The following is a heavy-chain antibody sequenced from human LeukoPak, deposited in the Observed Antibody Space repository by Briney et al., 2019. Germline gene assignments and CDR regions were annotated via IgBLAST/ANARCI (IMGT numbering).Heavy chain of an antibody. J-gene: IGHJ3*02. Sequence: SQTLSLTCTVSGGSISSGSYYWSWIRQPAGKGLEWIGRIYTSGSTNYNPSLKSRVTISVDTSKNQFSLKLSSVTAADTAVYYCARAKWDAKEDGLAFDIWGQGTMVTVSS. CDR2: IYTSGST. V-gene: IGHV4-61*02. CDR3: ARAKWDAKEDGLAFDI. CDR1: GGSISSGSYY. D-gene: IGHD1-26*01.